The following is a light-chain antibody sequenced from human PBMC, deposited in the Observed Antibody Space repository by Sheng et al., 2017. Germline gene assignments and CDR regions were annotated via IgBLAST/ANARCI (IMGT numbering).Light chain of an antibody. CDR3: GSFTRSTRVV. CDR1: SSDVGGYNY. J-gene: IGLJ2*01. V-gene: IGLV2-14*01. Sequence: QSALTQPASVSGSPGQSITISCTGTSSDVGGYNYVSWYQQHPDKAPKLIIYEVSIRPSGVSYRFSGSKSGNTASLTISGLQTEDEADYYCGSFTRSTRVVFGGGTKLTVL. CDR2: EVS.